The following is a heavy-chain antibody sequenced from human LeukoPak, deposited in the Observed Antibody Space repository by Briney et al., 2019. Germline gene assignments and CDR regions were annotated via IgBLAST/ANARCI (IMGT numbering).Heavy chain of an antibody. V-gene: IGHV3-23*01. J-gene: IGHJ4*02. CDR3: AKTSRVNSAYDSPFDY. CDR2: VRGSGSDT. Sequence: GGSLRLSCEASGFTFSDSAMSWVRQAPGKGLEWVSAVRGSGSDTYYADSVKGRFTISRDNSKNTLHLQMNSLRAEDTAIYYCAKTSRVNSAYDSPFDYWGQGTLVTVSS. D-gene: IGHD5-12*01. CDR1: GFTFSDSA.